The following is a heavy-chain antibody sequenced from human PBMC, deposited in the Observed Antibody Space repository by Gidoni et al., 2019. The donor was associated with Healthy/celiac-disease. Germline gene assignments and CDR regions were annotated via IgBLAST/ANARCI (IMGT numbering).Heavy chain of an antibody. CDR1: GFTFSSYA. J-gene: IGHJ6*02. V-gene: IGHV3-30-3*01. Sequence: QVQLVESGGGVVQPGRSLSLSCAASGFTFSSYAMHWVRQAPGKGLEWVAVISYDGSNKYYADSVKGRFTISRDNSKNTLYLQMNSLRAEDTAVYYCARDRGRRAIPRLDVWGQGTTVTVSS. CDR3: ARDRGRRAIPRLDV. D-gene: IGHD1-26*01. CDR2: ISYDGSNK.